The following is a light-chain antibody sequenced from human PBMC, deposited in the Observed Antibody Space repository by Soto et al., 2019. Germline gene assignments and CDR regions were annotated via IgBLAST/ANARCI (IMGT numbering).Light chain of an antibody. Sequence: QSALTQPRSVSGSPGQSVTISCTGTSSEVGRFNYVSWYQQYPGKAPKVVIYDVTERPSGVPDRFSSSKSGNTASLTISGLQVEDEGDYYCCSYAGMYSYVFGTGTKLTVL. CDR2: DVT. J-gene: IGLJ1*01. CDR1: SSEVGRFNY. V-gene: IGLV2-11*01. CDR3: CSYAGMYSYV.